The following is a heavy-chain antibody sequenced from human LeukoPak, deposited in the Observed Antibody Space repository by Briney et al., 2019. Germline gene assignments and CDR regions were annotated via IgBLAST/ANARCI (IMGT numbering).Heavy chain of an antibody. Sequence: GGSLRLSCAASGFTFSGYTMNWVRQAPGKGLEWVASISSSSSFMYYADAVKGRFTISRDNAKNSLHLQMNSLRAEDTAVYYCARSHDFWSGHSGGYYYYMDVWGKGTTVTVSS. D-gene: IGHD3-3*01. V-gene: IGHV3-21*01. CDR3: ARSHDFWSGHSGGYYYYMDV. CDR2: ISSSSSFM. J-gene: IGHJ6*03. CDR1: GFTFSGYT.